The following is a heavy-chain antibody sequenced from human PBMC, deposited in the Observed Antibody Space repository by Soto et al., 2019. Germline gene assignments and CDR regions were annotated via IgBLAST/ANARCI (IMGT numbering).Heavy chain of an antibody. CDR3: ARGRVYAIQGLDY. D-gene: IGHD2-8*01. CDR1: GFTFSSYG. CDR2: IWYDGSNK. J-gene: IGHJ4*02. V-gene: IGHV3-33*01. Sequence: GGSLRLSCAASGFTFSSYGMHWVRQAPGKGLEWVAVIWYDGSNKYYADSVKGRFTISRDNSKNTLYLQMNSLRAEDTAVYYCARGRVYAIQGLDYWGQGTLVTVSS.